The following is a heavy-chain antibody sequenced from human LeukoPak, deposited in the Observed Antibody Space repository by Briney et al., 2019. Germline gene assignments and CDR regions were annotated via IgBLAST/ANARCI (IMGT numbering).Heavy chain of an antibody. J-gene: IGHJ4*02. CDR1: GFTFSSYG. CDR3: ARDQGLIAVAGLGIDY. Sequence: GRSLRLSCAASGFTFSSYGMHWVRQAPGKGLEWVAVISYDGSNKYYADSVKGRFTISRDNSKNTLYLQMNSLRAEDTAVYYCARDQGLIAVAGLGIDYWGQGTLVTVSS. V-gene: IGHV3-30*03. D-gene: IGHD6-19*01. CDR2: ISYDGSNK.